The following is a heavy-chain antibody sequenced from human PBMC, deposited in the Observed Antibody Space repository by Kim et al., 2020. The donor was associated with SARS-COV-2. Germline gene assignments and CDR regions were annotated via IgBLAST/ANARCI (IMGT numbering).Heavy chain of an antibody. D-gene: IGHD3-3*01. CDR1: GFSFSRDA. CDR2: ISDTGDRT. Sequence: GGSLRLSCTGSGFSFSRDAMTWVRQAPGKGLERISGISDTGDRTYYADSVQGRFIVSRDNSKNTLYLQLNSLSVDDTATYFCARAVLSWSGAPYLDHRGRGTLVTVSS. J-gene: IGHJ4*02. V-gene: IGHV3-23*01. CDR3: ARAVLSWSGAPYLDH.